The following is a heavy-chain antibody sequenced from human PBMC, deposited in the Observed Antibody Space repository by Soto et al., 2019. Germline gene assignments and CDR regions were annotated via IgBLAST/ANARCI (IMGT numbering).Heavy chain of an antibody. D-gene: IGHD2-2*01. J-gene: IGHJ5*02. CDR1: GGSFSSYY. V-gene: IGHV4-4*07. CDR3: ATGRSEIVPGAMDT. CDR2: IYPNGST. Sequence: QVQLQESGPGLVKPSETLSLSCTVSGGSFSSYYCNWVRKSAGKGLEWIGRIYPNGSTTYNPSLKSRLTMSVDTSKNQFSLRLTSMTAADTAVYYCATGRSEIVPGAMDTWGQGTLVTVSS.